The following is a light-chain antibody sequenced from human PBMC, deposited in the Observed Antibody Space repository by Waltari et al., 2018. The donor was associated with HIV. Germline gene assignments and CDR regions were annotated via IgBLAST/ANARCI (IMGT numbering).Light chain of an antibody. J-gene: IGLJ2*01. CDR1: NRNVGSDNL. Sequence: QSALTQPASVSGSPGQAVTISCTGTNRNVGSDNLVSWYQQKQGIGPKGRNYEVTQRPSGVSSRFSGSKSGNTASLTISGLQAEDEANYYCCSYTGTNPFLLFGGGTKLTVL. V-gene: IGLV2-23*02. CDR2: EVT. CDR3: CSYTGTNPFLL.